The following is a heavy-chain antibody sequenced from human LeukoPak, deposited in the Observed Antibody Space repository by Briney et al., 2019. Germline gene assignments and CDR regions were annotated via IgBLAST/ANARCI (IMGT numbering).Heavy chain of an antibody. CDR1: GGSISSYH. CDR3: AKGAGGFSYYNWFDP. CDR2: IYYSGST. V-gene: IGHV4-59*01. J-gene: IGHJ5*02. D-gene: IGHD5-18*01. Sequence: SETLSLTCTVSGGSISSYHWSWIRQPPGKGLECIGFIYYSGSTNYNPSLKSRVTISVDTSKNQFSLKLSSVTAADTAVYYCAKGAGGFSYYNWFDPWGQGTLVTVSS.